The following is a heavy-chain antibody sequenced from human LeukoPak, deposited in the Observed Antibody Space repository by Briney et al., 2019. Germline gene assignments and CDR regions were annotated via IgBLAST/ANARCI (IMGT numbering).Heavy chain of an antibody. CDR3: AKTADYGDYVGDSDYYYYYMDV. D-gene: IGHD4-17*01. V-gene: IGHV3-53*01. Sequence: GGSLRLSCVASGLTFSSNYMNWVRQGPGRGLQWVSVIYIGGSTYYADSVKGRFTISRDISKNTLYLQMNSLRAEDTAVYYCAKTADYGDYVGDSDYYYYYMDVWGKGTTVTVSS. J-gene: IGHJ6*03. CDR2: IYIGGST. CDR1: GLTFSSNY.